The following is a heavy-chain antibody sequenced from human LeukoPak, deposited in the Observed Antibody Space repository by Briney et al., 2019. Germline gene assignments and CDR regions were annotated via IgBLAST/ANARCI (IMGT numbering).Heavy chain of an antibody. CDR3: ARDWEQWLVGKYYYYYYMDV. J-gene: IGHJ6*03. CDR2: IYTSGST. V-gene: IGHV4-4*07. D-gene: IGHD6-19*01. CDR1: GGSISSYY. Sequence: SETLSLTCTVSGGSISSYYWSWIRQPAGKGLEWIGRIYTSGSTNYNPSLKSRVTMSVDTSKNQFSLKLSSVTAADTAVYYCARDWEQWLVGKYYYYYYMDVWGKGTTVTVSS.